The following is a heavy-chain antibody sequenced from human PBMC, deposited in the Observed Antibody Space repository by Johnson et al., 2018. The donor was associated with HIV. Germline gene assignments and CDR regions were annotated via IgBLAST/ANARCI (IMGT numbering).Heavy chain of an antibody. Sequence: VQLVESGGGVVQPGGSLRLSCAASGFTFSSYGMHWVRQAPGKGLEMVAFIRYDGSNKYYADSVKGRFTISRDNSKNTLYLQMNSLRAEDTAVYYCAKGFYDSSGTDSFHIWGQGTMVTVSS. D-gene: IGHD3-22*01. J-gene: IGHJ3*02. CDR2: IRYDGSNK. CDR3: AKGFYDSSGTDSFHI. CDR1: GFTFSSYG. V-gene: IGHV3-30*02.